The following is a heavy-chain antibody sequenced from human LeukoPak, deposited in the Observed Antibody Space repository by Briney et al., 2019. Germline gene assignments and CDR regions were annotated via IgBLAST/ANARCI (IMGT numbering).Heavy chain of an antibody. V-gene: IGHV4-61*02. D-gene: IGHD3-22*01. CDR2: IYPSGNT. CDR1: GDSISNSRHY. J-gene: IGHJ4*02. Sequence: SETLSLTCTVSGDSISNSRHYWSWIRQPAGKALEWIGRIYPSGNTNYNPSLKSRVSISLDTSKNQFSLKLSSVTAADTAVYYCARDLHYYDSSGPSLPGYWGQGTLVTVSS. CDR3: ARDLHYYDSSGPSLPGY.